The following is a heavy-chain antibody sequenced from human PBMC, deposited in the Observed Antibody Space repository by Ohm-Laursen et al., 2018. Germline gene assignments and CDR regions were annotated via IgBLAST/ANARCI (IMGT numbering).Heavy chain of an antibody. D-gene: IGHD3-10*01. CDR3: AITGGFWNY. V-gene: IGHV3-30*03. J-gene: IGHJ4*02. Sequence: SLRLSCAASGFTFNNFGMHWVRQAPGKGLEWVAVVSYDERYKNYVDSVKGRFTISRDNSKNTLYLQMNILRADDTAVYYCAITGGFWNYWGQGTLVTVSS. CDR1: GFTFNNFG. CDR2: VSYDERYK.